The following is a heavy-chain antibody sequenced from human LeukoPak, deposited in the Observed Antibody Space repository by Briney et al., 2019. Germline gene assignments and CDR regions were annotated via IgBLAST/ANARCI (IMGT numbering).Heavy chain of an antibody. Sequence: GGSLRLSCAASGFTFSSHWMHWVRQAPGKGLVWVSRINSDGSSTIYADSVKGRPTISRDNAKNTLYLQMNSLRAEDTAVYYCARDYYGSGKTRWFDLWGQGSLVTVSS. D-gene: IGHD3-10*01. CDR1: GFTFSSHW. CDR3: ARDYYGSGKTRWFDL. CDR2: INSDGSST. J-gene: IGHJ5*02. V-gene: IGHV3-74*01.